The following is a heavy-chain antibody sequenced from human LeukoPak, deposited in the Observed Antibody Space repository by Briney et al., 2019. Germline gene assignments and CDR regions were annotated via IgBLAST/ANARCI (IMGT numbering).Heavy chain of an antibody. CDR2: INHSGST. CDR1: GGSFSGYY. CDR3: VGYCSGGSCYNYYYYGMDV. D-gene: IGHD2-15*01. Sequence: SETLSLTCAVYGGSFSGYYWSWIRQPPGKGLEWIGEINHSGSTNYNPSLKSRVTISVDTSKNQFSLKLSSVTAADTAVYYCVGYCSGGSCYNYYYYGMDVWGQGTTVTVSS. J-gene: IGHJ6*02. V-gene: IGHV4-34*01.